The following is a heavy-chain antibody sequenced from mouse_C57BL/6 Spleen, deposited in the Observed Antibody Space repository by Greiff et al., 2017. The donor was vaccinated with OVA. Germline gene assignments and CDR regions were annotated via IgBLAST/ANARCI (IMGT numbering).Heavy chain of an antibody. Sequence: EVKLQDSGPGLVKPSQSLSLTCSVTGYSITSGYYWNWIRQFPGNKLEWMGYISYDGSNNYNPSLKNRISITRDTSKNQFFLKLNSVTTEDTATYYCARPLNWENWYFDVWGTGTTVTVSS. D-gene: IGHD4-1*01. CDR1: GYSITSGYY. CDR3: ARPLNWENWYFDV. CDR2: ISYDGSN. V-gene: IGHV3-6*01. J-gene: IGHJ1*03.